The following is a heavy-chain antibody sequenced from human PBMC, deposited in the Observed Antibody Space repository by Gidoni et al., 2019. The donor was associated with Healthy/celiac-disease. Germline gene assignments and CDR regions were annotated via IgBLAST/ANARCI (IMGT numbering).Heavy chain of an antibody. V-gene: IGHV3-30*18. J-gene: IGHJ4*02. CDR1: VFTFRSYG. D-gene: IGHD7-27*01. CDR3: AKGPYNGGASVGWVFDY. CDR2: IAYDGSNK. Sequence: QVQLVESVGGVVQPGRSLRLSCAASVFTFRSYGMHWVRQAPGKGLEWVAGIAYDGSNKYYADSVKGRFTISRDNSKNTLYLQMNSLRAEDTAVYYCAKGPYNGGASVGWVFDYWGQGTLVTVSS.